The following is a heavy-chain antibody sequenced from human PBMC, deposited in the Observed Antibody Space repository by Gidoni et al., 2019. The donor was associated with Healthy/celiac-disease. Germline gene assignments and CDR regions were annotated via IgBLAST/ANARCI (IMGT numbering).Heavy chain of an antibody. CDR2: INPNSGGT. D-gene: IGHD3-10*01. CDR3: ARGFSYGSGSYSFDGSDY. CDR1: GYTFTGYY. V-gene: IGHV1-2*04. J-gene: IGHJ4*02. Sequence: QVQLVQSGAEVKKPGASVKVSCKASGYTFTGYYMHWLRQAPGQGLEWMGWINPNSGGTNYAQKFQGWVTMTRDTSISTAYMELSRLRSDDTAVYYCARGFSYGSGSYSFDGSDYWGQGTLVTVSS.